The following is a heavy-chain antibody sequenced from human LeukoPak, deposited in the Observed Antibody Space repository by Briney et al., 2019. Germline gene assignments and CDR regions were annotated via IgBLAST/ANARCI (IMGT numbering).Heavy chain of an antibody. J-gene: IGHJ5*02. CDR1: GDSITSGAYY. CDR3: ARRDYAAWFDP. V-gene: IGHV4-39*07. D-gene: IGHD4/OR15-4a*01. Sequence: SETLSLTCSVSGDSITSGAYYWAWLRQPPGKGLAWIGSVYYSVSIKYNPSLKGRVSISRDMSKNQFSLNLNSVNATDTAVYYCARRDYAAWFDPWGQGTLVTVSS. CDR2: VYYSVSI.